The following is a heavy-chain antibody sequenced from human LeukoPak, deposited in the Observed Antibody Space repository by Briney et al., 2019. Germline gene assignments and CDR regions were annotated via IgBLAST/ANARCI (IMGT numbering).Heavy chain of an antibody. CDR3: ARMIADRPHYYYYMDV. V-gene: IGHV3-11*04. Sequence: PGGSLRLSCAASAFTFSDYHMSWNRQAPGRGLERVSYISGTSLTIFYADSVKGRFTVSRDNAKNSLYLQMNSLRAEDTAVYYCARMIADRPHYYYYMDVWGTGTTVTVSS. CDR2: ISGTSLTI. J-gene: IGHJ6*03. CDR1: AFTFSDYH. D-gene: IGHD6-6*01.